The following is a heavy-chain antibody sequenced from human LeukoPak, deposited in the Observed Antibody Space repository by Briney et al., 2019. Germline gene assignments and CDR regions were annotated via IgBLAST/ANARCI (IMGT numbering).Heavy chain of an antibody. J-gene: IGHJ6*02. D-gene: IGHD6-13*01. CDR1: GYTFTSYD. V-gene: IGHV1-8*01. CDR3: ARASSYSSSWYYYYYGMDV. Sequence: ASVKVSCKASGYTFTSYDINWVRQATGQGLEWMGWMNPNSGNTGYAQKFQGRVTMTRNTSISTAYMELSSLRSEDTAVYYCARASSYSSSWYYYYYGMDVWGQGTTVTVS. CDR2: MNPNSGNT.